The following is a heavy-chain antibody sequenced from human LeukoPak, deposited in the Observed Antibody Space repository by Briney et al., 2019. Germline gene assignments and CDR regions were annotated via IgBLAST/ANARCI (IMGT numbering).Heavy chain of an antibody. CDR2: INPSGGST. CDR1: GYTVTSYD. D-gene: IGHD3-16*01. Sequence: ASVKVSCKASGYTVTSYDMHWVRQAPGQGLEWMGIINPSGGSTSYAQKFQGRVTMTRDTSTSTVYMELSSLRSEDTAVYYCARDLIMITFGGGLDYWGQGTLITVSS. CDR3: ARDLIMITFGGGLDY. V-gene: IGHV1-46*03. J-gene: IGHJ4*02.